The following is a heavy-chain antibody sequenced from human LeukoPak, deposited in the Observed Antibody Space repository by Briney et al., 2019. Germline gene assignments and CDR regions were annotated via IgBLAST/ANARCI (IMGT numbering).Heavy chain of an antibody. V-gene: IGHV4-59*12. J-gene: IGHJ3*02. D-gene: IGHD3-10*01. CDR3: TKSDGYGLIRI. CDR2: IYYSGTT. CDR1: GISISSYY. Sequence: PSETLSLTCTVSGISISSYYWNWIRKPPGKGLGWIGNIYYSGTTSYNPSLKSRVTMSVDTSKNQLSLKVISMTAADTAAYYCTKSDGYGLIRICGRGTMVTVSS.